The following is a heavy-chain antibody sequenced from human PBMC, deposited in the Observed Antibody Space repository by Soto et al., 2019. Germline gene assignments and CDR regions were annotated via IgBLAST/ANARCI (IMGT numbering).Heavy chain of an antibody. V-gene: IGHV3-48*02. CDR3: AGRITMVRGPYYYYGLDV. Sequence: RLACAASVFTFSIHAMNCVRQAPFKGLEWVSFISSTSSTKNYADSVKGRFTISRDNAKNSLYLQMSSLRDEDTAVYYCAGRITMVRGPYYYYGLDVWGQGTTVTVSS. CDR1: VFTFSIHA. CDR2: ISSTSSTK. J-gene: IGHJ6*02. D-gene: IGHD3-10*01.